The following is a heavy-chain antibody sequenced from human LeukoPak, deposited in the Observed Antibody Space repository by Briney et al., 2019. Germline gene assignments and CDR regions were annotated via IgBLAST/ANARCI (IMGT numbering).Heavy chain of an antibody. CDR3: AKDYGDYSLA. D-gene: IGHD4-17*01. CDR2: INHSGST. J-gene: IGHJ5*02. V-gene: IGHV4-34*01. Sequence: SETLSLTCAVYGGSFSGYYWSWIRQPPGKGLEWIGEINHSGSTNYNPSLKSRVTISVDTSKNQFSLKLSSVTAADTAVYYCAKDYGDYSLAWGQGTLVTVSS. CDR1: GGSFSGYY.